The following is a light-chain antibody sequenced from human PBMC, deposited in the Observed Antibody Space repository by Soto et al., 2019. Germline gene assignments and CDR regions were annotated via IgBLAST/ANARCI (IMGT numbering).Light chain of an antibody. V-gene: IGKV1-5*03. CDR1: QSISSW. Sequence: DIQMTQSPSTLSASVGDRVTITCRASQSISSWLAWYQQKPGKAPKLLIYKASSLESGVPSRFSGSGSGKEVTLTISSLQPDDFATYYCQQYNSYPSFGGGTKVEIK. J-gene: IGKJ4*01. CDR2: KAS. CDR3: QQYNSYPS.